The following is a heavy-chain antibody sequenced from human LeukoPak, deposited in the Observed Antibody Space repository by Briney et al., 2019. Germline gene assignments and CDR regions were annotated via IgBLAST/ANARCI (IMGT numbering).Heavy chain of an antibody. Sequence: PGGSLRLSCEASGFTFTSYAMHWVRQAPGKGVEWVSSISASGSGTFYTDSMSGRFTISRDNAKKTLFLQMKNLRLGDTALYYCAKGRDTSGRQNFDFWGQGTLVTVSS. CDR2: ISASGSGT. J-gene: IGHJ4*02. CDR1: GFTFTSYA. V-gene: IGHV3-23*01. CDR3: AKGRDTSGRQNFDF. D-gene: IGHD6-19*01.